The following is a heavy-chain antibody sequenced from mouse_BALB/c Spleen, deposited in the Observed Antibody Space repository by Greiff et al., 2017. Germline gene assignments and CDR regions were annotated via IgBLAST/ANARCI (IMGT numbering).Heavy chain of an antibody. Sequence: EVQLQQSGTVLARPGASVKMSCKASGYTFTSYWMHWVKQRPGQGLEWIGAIYPGNSDTSYNQKFKGKAKLTAVTSTSTAYMELSSLTNEDSAVYYCTHGYPYAMDYWGQGTSVTVSS. CDR3: THGYPYAMDY. CDR2: IYPGNSDT. V-gene: IGHV1-5*01. CDR1: GYTFTSYW. D-gene: IGHD2-2*01. J-gene: IGHJ4*01.